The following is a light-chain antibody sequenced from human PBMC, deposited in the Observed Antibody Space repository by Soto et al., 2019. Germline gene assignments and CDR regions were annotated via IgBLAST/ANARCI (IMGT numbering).Light chain of an antibody. V-gene: IGKV3-15*01. CDR1: QSVRIN. J-gene: IGKJ5*01. CDR3: QQYNNWPPIT. Sequence: ETVMTQSPATLSVSPGEGATLSCRASQSVRINLAWYQQKPGQAPRLLISGASTRATGIPARFSGSGSGTEFTLTISSLQSEDFAVYYCQQYNNWPPITFGQGTRLEIK. CDR2: GAS.